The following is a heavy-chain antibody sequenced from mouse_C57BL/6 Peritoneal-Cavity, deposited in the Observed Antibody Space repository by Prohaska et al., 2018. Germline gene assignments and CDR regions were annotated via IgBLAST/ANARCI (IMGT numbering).Heavy chain of an antibody. Sequence: HGKSLEWIGDINPNNGGTSYNQKFKGKATLTVDKSSSTAYMELRSLTSEDSAVYYCARYNWDWYFDVWGTGTTVTVSS. CDR3: ARYNWDWYFDV. V-gene: IGHV1-26*01. CDR2: INPNNGGT. J-gene: IGHJ1*03. D-gene: IGHD4-1*02.